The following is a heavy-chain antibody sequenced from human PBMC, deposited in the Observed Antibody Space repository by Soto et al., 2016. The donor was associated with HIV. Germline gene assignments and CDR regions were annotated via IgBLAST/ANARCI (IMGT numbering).Heavy chain of an antibody. CDR3: AKDRAYILTGYYQKGRDYFDY. CDR1: GFTFSSYA. J-gene: IGHJ4*02. D-gene: IGHD3-9*01. Sequence: EVQLLESGGGLVQPGGSLRLSCAASGFTFSSYAMSWVRQAPGKGLEWVSAISGSGGSTYYADSVKGRFTISRDNSKNTLYLQMNSLRAEDTAVYYCAKDRAYILTGYYQKGRDYFDYWGQGTLVTVSS. CDR2: ISGSGGST. V-gene: IGHV3-23*01.